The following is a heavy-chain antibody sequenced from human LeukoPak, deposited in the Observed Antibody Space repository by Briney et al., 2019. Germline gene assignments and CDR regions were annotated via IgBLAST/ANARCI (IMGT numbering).Heavy chain of an antibody. V-gene: IGHV4-4*07. CDR2: IYTSGST. CDR1: GGYISSYS. Sequence: SETLSLTCTVSGGYISSYSWSWIRQPAGKGLEWIGRIYTSGSTKYNPSLTSRVTMSVDTSKNQFSLKLRSVTAADTAVYYCARAVHCSGGSCYFDYWGQGTLVTVSS. D-gene: IGHD2-15*01. J-gene: IGHJ4*02. CDR3: ARAVHCSGGSCYFDY.